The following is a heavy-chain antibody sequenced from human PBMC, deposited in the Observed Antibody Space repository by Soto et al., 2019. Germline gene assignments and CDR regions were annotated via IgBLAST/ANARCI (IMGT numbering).Heavy chain of an antibody. CDR3: ARAPPPYYYGSHLVGGWFDP. V-gene: IGHV3-33*01. CDR1: GFTFSSYG. CDR2: IWYDGSNK. Sequence: GGSLRLSCAASGFTFSSYGMHWVRQAPGKGLEWVAVIWYDGSNKYYADSVKGRFTISRDNSKNTLYLQMNSLRAEDTAVYYCARAPPPYYYGSHLVGGWFDPWGQGTLVTVSS. D-gene: IGHD3-10*01. J-gene: IGHJ5*02.